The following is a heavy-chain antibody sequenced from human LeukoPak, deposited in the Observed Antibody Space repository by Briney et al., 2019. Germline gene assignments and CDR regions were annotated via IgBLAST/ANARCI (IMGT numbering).Heavy chain of an antibody. V-gene: IGHV3-21*01. Sequence: KPGGSLRLSCAASGFTFSTSIMNWVRQAPGKGLEWVSSISSSSSYIYYADSVRGRFTISRDNAKNSLYLQMNSLRAEDTAVHYCAREVERGSFDYWGQGTLVTVSS. J-gene: IGHJ4*02. D-gene: IGHD5-24*01. CDR1: GFTFSTSI. CDR2: ISSSSSYI. CDR3: AREVERGSFDY.